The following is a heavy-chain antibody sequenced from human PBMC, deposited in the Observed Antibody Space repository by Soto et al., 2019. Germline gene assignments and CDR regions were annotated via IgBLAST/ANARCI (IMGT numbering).Heavy chain of an antibody. CDR2: ISGSGGST. Sequence: EVQLLESGGGLVQPGGSLRLSCAASGFTFSNYAMSWVRQAPGKGLEWVSAISGSGGSTYYADSVKGRFTMSRDNSKSMLYLQINSLRAEDTAVYYCAKVPGGDCTGGRCSIDYWGQGTLVTVSS. V-gene: IGHV3-23*01. CDR3: AKVPGGDCTGGRCSIDY. D-gene: IGHD2-15*01. J-gene: IGHJ4*02. CDR1: GFTFSNYA.